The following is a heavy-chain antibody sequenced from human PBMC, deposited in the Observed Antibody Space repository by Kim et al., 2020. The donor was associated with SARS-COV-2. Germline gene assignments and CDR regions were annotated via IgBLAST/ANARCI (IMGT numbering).Heavy chain of an antibody. V-gene: IGHV3-23*03. D-gene: IGHD3-9*01. CDR1: GFTFSIYA. CDR3: ARDNRRVTGNALAFDI. Sequence: GGSLRLSCAASGFTFSIYAMSWVRQAPGKGLEWVSVIYSGGSNGYYADSVKGRFTISRDDSKNTLYLQMNSLRAEDTAVYFCARDNRRVTGNALAFDIWGLGTMVTVSS. CDR2: IYSGGSNG. J-gene: IGHJ3*02.